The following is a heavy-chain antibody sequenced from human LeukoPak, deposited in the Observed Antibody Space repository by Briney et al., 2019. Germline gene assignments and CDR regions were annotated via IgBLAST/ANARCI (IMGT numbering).Heavy chain of an antibody. CDR1: GGSISSSSYY. CDR3: ARVPGNSGYGRREDY. J-gene: IGHJ4*02. V-gene: IGHV4-39*07. D-gene: IGHD5-12*01. Sequence: PSETLSLTCTVSGGSISSSSYYWGWIRQPPGKGLEWIGSIYYSGSTYYNPSLKSRVTISVDTSKNQFSLKLSSVTAADTAVYYCARVPGNSGYGRREDYWGQGTLVTVSS. CDR2: IYYSGST.